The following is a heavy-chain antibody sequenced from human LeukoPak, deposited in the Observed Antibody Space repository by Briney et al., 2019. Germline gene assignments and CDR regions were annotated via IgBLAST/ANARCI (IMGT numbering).Heavy chain of an antibody. D-gene: IGHD2-15*01. CDR3: ARDTYCSGGRCYSRVGY. CDR2: INTNTGNP. Sequence: ASVKVSCKASGYTFTNYPMNWVRQAPEQGLEWMGWINTNTGNPTYAQGFTERFVFSWDTSVNTAYLQINSLKPEDTAVYFCARDTYCSGGRCYSRVGYWGQGTVVTVSS. CDR1: GYTFTNYP. V-gene: IGHV7-4-1*02. J-gene: IGHJ4*02.